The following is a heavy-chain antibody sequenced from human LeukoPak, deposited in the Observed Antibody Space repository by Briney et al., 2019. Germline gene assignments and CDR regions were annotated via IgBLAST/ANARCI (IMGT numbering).Heavy chain of an antibody. CDR2: IWYDGSNK. V-gene: IGHV3-30*02. Sequence: TGGSLRLSCAASGFTFSSYGMHWVRQAPGKGLEWVAVIWYDGSNKYYADSVKGRFTISRDNSKNTLYLQMNSLRAEDTAVYYCAKGLDVDTAMAPHFDYWGQGTLVTVSS. D-gene: IGHD5-18*01. J-gene: IGHJ4*02. CDR1: GFTFSSYG. CDR3: AKGLDVDTAMAPHFDY.